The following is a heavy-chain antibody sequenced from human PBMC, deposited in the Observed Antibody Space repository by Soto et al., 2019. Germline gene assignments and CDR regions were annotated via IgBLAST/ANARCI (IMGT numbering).Heavy chain of an antibody. CDR3: ARGARHPGIYGGKPYFDY. D-gene: IGHD2-15*01. J-gene: IGHJ4*02. Sequence: SETLSLTCTVSGGSISSYYWSWIRQPPGKGLERIGYIYYSGSTNYNPSLKSRVTISVDTSKNQFSLKLSSVTAADTAVYYCARGARHPGIYGGKPYFDYWGQGTLVTVSS. CDR2: IYYSGST. CDR1: GGSISSYY. V-gene: IGHV4-59*01.